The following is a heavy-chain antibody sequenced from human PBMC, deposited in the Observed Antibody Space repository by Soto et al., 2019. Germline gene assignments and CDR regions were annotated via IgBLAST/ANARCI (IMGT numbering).Heavy chain of an antibody. CDR2: ISNTSSTI. Sequence: GGSLRLSCAASGFNFSDYSMNWVRQAPGKGLEWISYISNTSSTIYYADSVKGRFTISRDNAKNSLYLQMNSLRAEDTAVYYCARSPPVVYWGQGTLVTVSS. J-gene: IGHJ4*02. CDR3: ARSPPVVY. CDR1: GFNFSDYS. V-gene: IGHV3-48*01. D-gene: IGHD2-21*01.